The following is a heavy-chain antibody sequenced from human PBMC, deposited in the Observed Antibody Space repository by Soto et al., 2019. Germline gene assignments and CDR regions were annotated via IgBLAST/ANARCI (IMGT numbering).Heavy chain of an antibody. CDR2: INAGNGNT. D-gene: IGHD2-21*02. CDR3: ARSIVVVTALDY. V-gene: IGHV1-3*05. CDR1: GYTFTSYA. Sequence: QVQLVQSGAEEKKPGASVKVSCKASGYTFTSYAMHWVRQAPGQRLEWMGWINAGNGNTKYSQKFQSRVTITRDTTASTDYMELSSLRSEDTAVYYCARSIVVVTALDYWGQGPLVTVSS. J-gene: IGHJ4*02.